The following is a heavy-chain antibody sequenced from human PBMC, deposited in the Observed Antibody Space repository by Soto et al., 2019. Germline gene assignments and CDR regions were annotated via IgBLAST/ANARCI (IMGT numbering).Heavy chain of an antibody. CDR2: TTPILGTT. CDR1: GGTLNTYA. Sequence: QVQRVQSGAELQTPGSSVKVSCKSSGGTLNTYAINWVRQAPGPVFEWTGGTTPILGTTDYAQKFQGRLTISADEARNTLSMELRRLTSDDTAVYYGTRCESSDTGDHWGQGTLVVVSS. D-gene: IGHD3-22*01. CDR3: TRCESSDTGDH. V-gene: IGHV1-69*01. J-gene: IGHJ4*02.